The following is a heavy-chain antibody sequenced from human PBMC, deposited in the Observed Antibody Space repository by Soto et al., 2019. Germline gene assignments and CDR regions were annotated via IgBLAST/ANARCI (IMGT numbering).Heavy chain of an antibody. D-gene: IGHD1-1*01. CDR3: ARGRDEYKLGNV. V-gene: IGHV4-34*01. J-gene: IGHJ6*02. Sequence: QVQLQQWGAGLLKPSETLSLTCAVSGGSLSDYYWPWIRQCPGKGLEWIGEIHPSGSTYYNPSLMSKFKISLDTSKNQFSLKLTSLTAADTAIYYCARGRDEYKLGNVWGHGTTVTVSS. CDR1: GGSLSDYY. CDR2: IHPSGST.